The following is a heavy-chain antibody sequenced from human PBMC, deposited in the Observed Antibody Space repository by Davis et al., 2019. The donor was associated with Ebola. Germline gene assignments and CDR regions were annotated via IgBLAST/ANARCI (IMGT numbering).Heavy chain of an antibody. D-gene: IGHD1-26*01. Sequence: GESLKISCAAPGFTFNSYGMHWVRQAPGKGLEWVAVISFDGSKEYYADSVKGRFIISRDESKNTVYLQMNSLRVEDTAMYHCAKDGWEIHNWFDPWGQGTLVTVSS. CDR1: GFTFNSYG. CDR3: AKDGWEIHNWFDP. V-gene: IGHV3-30*18. J-gene: IGHJ5*02. CDR2: ISFDGSKE.